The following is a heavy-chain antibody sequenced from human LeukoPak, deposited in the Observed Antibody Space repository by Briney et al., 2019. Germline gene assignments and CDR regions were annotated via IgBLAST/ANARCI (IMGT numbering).Heavy chain of an antibody. CDR2: ISSSGSTI. CDR3: ARARMTTVTVFDY. J-gene: IGHJ4*02. D-gene: IGHD4-17*01. Sequence: PGGSLRLSCAASRFTFSMYSMNWVRQAPGKGLEWVSYISSSGSTIYYADSVKGRFTISRDNAKNSLYLQMNSLRAEDTAVYYCARARMTTVTVFDYWGQGTLVTVSP. CDR1: RFTFSMYS. V-gene: IGHV3-48*04.